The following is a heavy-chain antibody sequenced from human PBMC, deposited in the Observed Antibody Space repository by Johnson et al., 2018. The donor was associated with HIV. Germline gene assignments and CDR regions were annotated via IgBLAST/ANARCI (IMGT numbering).Heavy chain of an antibody. CDR3: AKDLVVTAPGAFDI. CDR1: GFNFSNYG. V-gene: IGHV3-33*06. CDR2: IWYDGSNK. Sequence: QVQLVESGGGVVQPGRSLRLSCAASGFNFSNYGMYWVRQAPGKGLEWVAVIWYDGSNKYYANSVKGRFIISRDNSKNTLYLQMSSLRAEDTAVYYCAKDLVVTAPGAFDIWGQGTMVTVSS. D-gene: IGHD2-21*02. J-gene: IGHJ3*02.